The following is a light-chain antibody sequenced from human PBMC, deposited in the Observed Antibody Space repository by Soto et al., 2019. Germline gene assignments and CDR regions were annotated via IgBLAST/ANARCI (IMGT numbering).Light chain of an antibody. Sequence: DIQMAQSPSTLAASVGNRVTITCRASQSVSSWLAWYQQKPGQAPKLLIYDASSLESGVPSRFSGSGSGTEFTLTISSLQPDDLATYYCQQYNSYPVTFGQGTKVEIK. V-gene: IGKV1-5*01. CDR3: QQYNSYPVT. CDR2: DAS. J-gene: IGKJ1*01. CDR1: QSVSSW.